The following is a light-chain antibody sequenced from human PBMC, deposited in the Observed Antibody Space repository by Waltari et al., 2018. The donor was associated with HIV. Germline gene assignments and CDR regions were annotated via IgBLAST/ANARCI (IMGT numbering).Light chain of an antibody. CDR3: YSTESNGNHRV. Sequence: SYELTQPPSVSVSPGQTARITCSGDTLPKKSAHWYQQKSGQAPVLVIYEYIKRPSGIPERFSGSSSGTMAILTISGAQVEDEADYYCYSTESNGNHRVFGGGTKLTVL. CDR2: EYI. J-gene: IGLJ3*02. CDR1: TLPKKS. V-gene: IGLV3-10*01.